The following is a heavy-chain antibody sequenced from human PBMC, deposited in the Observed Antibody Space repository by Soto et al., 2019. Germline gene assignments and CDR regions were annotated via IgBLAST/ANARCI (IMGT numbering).Heavy chain of an antibody. D-gene: IGHD3-9*01. Sequence: GGSLRLSCAASGFTFSGSSMHWVRQASGKGLEWIGHIRSKVNSYATAYAASVKGRFTISRDDSKNTAYLQMNSLKSEDTAVYYCTRVTETGFPFDYWGQGTLVTASS. V-gene: IGHV3-73*01. CDR3: TRVTETGFPFDY. CDR2: IRSKVNSYAT. CDR1: GFTFSGSS. J-gene: IGHJ4*02.